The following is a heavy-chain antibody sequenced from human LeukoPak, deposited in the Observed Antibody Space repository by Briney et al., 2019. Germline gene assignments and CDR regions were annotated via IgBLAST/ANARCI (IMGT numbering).Heavy chain of an antibody. J-gene: IGHJ4*02. D-gene: IGHD4-23*01. V-gene: IGHV3-23*01. CDR2: ISGSGGST. CDR3: AKVVGGNPDY. Sequence: PGGSLRLSCAASGFTFSSNAMSWVRQAPGKGLEWVSSISGSGGSTNYADSVKGRFTISRDNSKNTLFLQMNSLRVEDTAIYYCAKVVGGNPDYWGQGTLVTVSS. CDR1: GFTFSSNA.